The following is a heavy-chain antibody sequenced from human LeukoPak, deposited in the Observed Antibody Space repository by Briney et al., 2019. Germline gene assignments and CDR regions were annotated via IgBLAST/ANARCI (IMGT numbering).Heavy chain of an antibody. D-gene: IGHD3-10*01. Sequence: GASVKVSCKASGYTFTGYYMHWVRQAPGQGLEWMGWISAYNGNTNYAQKLQGRVTMTTDTSTSTAYMELRSLRSDDTAVYYCARAPPETYGSGVDYWGQGTLVTVSS. CDR2: ISAYNGNT. CDR3: ARAPPETYGSGVDY. J-gene: IGHJ4*02. CDR1: GYTFTGYY. V-gene: IGHV1-18*04.